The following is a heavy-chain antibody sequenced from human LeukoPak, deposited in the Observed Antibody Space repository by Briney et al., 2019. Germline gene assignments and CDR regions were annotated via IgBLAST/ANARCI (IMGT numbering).Heavy chain of an antibody. D-gene: IGHD3-3*01. V-gene: IGHV3-7*01. J-gene: IGHJ4*02. CDR1: GFIFTNYF. CDR3: ATDRGWRTSGYYLYYFEY. CDR2: IKHDGSEK. Sequence: GGSLRLSCAASGFIFTNYFMSWVRQAPGKGLERVASIKHDGSEKYYVDSVRGRFTISRDNTMNSLYLQMSSLRAEDTAVYYCATDRGWRTSGYYLYYFEYWDQGTLVTYSS.